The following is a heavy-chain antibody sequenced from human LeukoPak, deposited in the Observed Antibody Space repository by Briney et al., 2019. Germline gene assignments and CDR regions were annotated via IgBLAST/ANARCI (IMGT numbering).Heavy chain of an antibody. CDR1: GGSFSGYS. CDR2: INHSGST. D-gene: IGHD4/OR15-4a*01. CDR3: ARRLTKIYYFDY. J-gene: IGHJ4*02. V-gene: IGHV4-34*01. Sequence: PSETLSLTCAVYGGSFSGYSWSWIRQSPGKGLEWIGEINHSGSTNYNPSLKSRVTISVDAPKNQFSLKLTSVTAADTAVYYCARRLTKIYYFDYWGQGTPVTVSS.